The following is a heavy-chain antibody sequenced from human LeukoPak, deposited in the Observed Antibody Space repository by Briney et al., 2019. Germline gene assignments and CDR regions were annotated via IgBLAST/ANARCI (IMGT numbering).Heavy chain of an antibody. D-gene: IGHD6-6*01. V-gene: IGHV1-3*01. CDR3: ARTHLAALYYYGMDV. CDR1: GYTFTSYY. CDR2: INAGNGNT. Sequence: ASVKVSCKASGYTFTSYYMHWVRQAPGQGLEWMGWINAGNGNTKYSQKFQGRVTITRDTSASTAYMELSSLRSEDTAVYYCARTHLAALYYYGMDVWGQGTTVTVSS. J-gene: IGHJ6*02.